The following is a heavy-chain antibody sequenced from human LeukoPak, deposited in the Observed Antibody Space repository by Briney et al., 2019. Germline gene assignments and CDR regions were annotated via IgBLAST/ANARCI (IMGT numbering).Heavy chain of an antibody. D-gene: IGHD3-22*01. CDR2: INPNSGGT. Sequence: ASVKVSCKASGYTFTNYYMHGVRQAPGQGLEWMGWINPNSGGTNYAQKFQVRVTMTRDTSITTAYMELSSLRSDDTAVYYCATDYYDSSGYLAPFDYWGQGTLVTVSS. CDR1: GYTFTNYY. J-gene: IGHJ4*02. CDR3: ATDYYDSSGYLAPFDY. V-gene: IGHV1-2*02.